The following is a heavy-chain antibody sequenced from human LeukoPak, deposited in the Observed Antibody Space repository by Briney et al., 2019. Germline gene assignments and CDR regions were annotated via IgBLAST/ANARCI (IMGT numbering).Heavy chain of an antibody. CDR2: ISGGGISGGNT. V-gene: IGHV3-23*01. CDR1: GFTFSSYA. J-gene: IGHJ4*02. Sequence: GGSLRLSCAASGFTFSSYAMSWARQAPGKGLEWVSNISGGGISGGNTYYADSVKGRFTISRDNSKNTLYLQMNSLRTEDTAVYYCAKSGNNRFDYWGQGTLVTVSS. D-gene: IGHD4-23*01. CDR3: AKSGNNRFDY.